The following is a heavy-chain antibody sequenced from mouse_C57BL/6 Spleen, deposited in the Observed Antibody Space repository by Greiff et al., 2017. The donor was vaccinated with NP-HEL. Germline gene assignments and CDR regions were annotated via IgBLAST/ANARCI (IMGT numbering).Heavy chain of an antibody. CDR3: ARGPNWGFAY. Sequence: VQLQQSGPGLVKPSQSLSLTCSVTGYSITSGYYWNWIRQFPGNKLEWMGYISYDGSNNYNPSLKNRISITRDTSKNQFFLKLNSVTTEDTATYYCARGPNWGFAYWGQGTLVTVSA. J-gene: IGHJ3*01. CDR2: ISYDGSN. CDR1: GYSITSGYY. D-gene: IGHD4-1*02. V-gene: IGHV3-6*01.